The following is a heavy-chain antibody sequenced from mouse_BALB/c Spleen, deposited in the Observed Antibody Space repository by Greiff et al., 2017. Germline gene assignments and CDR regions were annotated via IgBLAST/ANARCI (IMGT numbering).Heavy chain of an antibody. CDR3: ASLDGTTALYAMDY. CDR2: ISSGGST. J-gene: IGHJ4*01. V-gene: IGHV5-6-5*01. CDR1: GFTFSSYA. Sequence: EVKLMESGGGLVKPGGSLKLSCAASGFTFSSYAMSWVRQTPEKRLEWVASISSGGSTYYPDSVKVRFTISRDNARNILYLQMSSLRSEDTAMYYCASLDGTTALYAMDYWGQGTSVTVSS. D-gene: IGHD2-3*01.